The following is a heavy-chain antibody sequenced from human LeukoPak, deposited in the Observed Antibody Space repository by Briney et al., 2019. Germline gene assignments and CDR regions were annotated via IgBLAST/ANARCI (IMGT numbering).Heavy chain of an antibody. CDR2: IYTSGST. V-gene: IGHV4-61*02. D-gene: IGHD3-16*01. CDR1: GGSISSGSYY. Sequence: SETLSLTCTVSGGSISSGSYYWSWIRQPAGKGLEWIGRIYTSGSTTYNPSLKSRVTMSVDTSKNQFSLKLSSVTAADTAVYYCARDLGDGDYFDYWGQGTLVTVSS. J-gene: IGHJ4*02. CDR3: ARDLGDGDYFDY.